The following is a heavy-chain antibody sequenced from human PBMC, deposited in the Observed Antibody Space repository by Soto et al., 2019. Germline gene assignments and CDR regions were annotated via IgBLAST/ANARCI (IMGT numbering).Heavy chain of an antibody. Sequence: SETLSLTCTVSGGSVSSGSYYWSWIRQPPGKGLEWIGYIYHSGSTYYNPSLKSRVTISVDRSKNQFSLKLSSVTAADTAVYYCARGPPFLPWGQGTLVTVSS. J-gene: IGHJ5*02. D-gene: IGHD3-3*02. CDR3: ARGPPFLP. CDR2: IYHSGST. V-gene: IGHV4-30-2*01. CDR1: GGSVSSGSYY.